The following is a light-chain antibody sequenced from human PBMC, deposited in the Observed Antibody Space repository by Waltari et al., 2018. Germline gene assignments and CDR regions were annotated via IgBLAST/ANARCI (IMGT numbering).Light chain of an antibody. J-gene: IGKJ1*01. CDR2: GAS. V-gene: IGKV3-20*01. CDR1: RSVSRP. Sequence: EIVLTQYPGSLSSSPGERVTLSCRASRSVSRPLAWYQQKPGQAPRLLIFGASNRATGIPDRFSGSGSETDFSLTISRLEPEDFAVYYCQHYVRLPATFGRGTKVEIK. CDR3: QHYVRLPAT.